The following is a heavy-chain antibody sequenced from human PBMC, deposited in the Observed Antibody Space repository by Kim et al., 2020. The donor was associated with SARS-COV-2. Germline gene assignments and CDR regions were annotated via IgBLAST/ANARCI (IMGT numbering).Heavy chain of an antibody. J-gene: IGHJ4*02. D-gene: IGHD3-3*01. V-gene: IGHV3-48*03. Sequence: GGSLRLSCAASGFPFSSYEMNWVRQAPGKGLEWVSYISSSGSTIYYADSAKGRFTISRDNAKNSLYLQMNILRAEDTAVNYYARDHPGLWSGYSPFDYWGQGTLVTVYS. CDR1: GFPFSSYE. CDR3: ARDHPGLWSGYSPFDY. CDR2: ISSSGSTI.